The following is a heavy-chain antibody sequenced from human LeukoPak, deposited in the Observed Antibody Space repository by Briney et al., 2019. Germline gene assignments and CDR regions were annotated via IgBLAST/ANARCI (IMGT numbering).Heavy chain of an antibody. J-gene: IGHJ4*02. Sequence: PSETLSLTCTVSGGSISSSSYYWGWIRQPPGKGLEWIGNIYYSGRTYYNPSLKSRVTISVDTSKNQFSLKLSSVTAAGTAVYYCANPYGGYGDYAFDYWSQGALVTVSS. V-gene: IGHV4-39*01. CDR3: ANPYGGYGDYAFDY. D-gene: IGHD4-17*01. CDR2: IYYSGRT. CDR1: GGSISSSSYY.